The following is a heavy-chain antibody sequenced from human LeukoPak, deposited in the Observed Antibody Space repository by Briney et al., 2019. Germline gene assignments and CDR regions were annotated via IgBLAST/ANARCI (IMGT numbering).Heavy chain of an antibody. CDR1: GFTVSNSY. J-gene: IGHJ4*02. CDR2: VYSGGSGST. CDR3: AHREATSWAHDY. D-gene: IGHD2-2*01. V-gene: IGHV3-53*01. Sequence: GGSLRLSCAASGFTVSNSYMSWVRQAPGKGLEWVSVVYSGGSGSTYYADSVKGRFTISTDNSKNTLNLRMNSLRAEDTAVYYCAHREATSWAHDYWGQGTLVTVSS.